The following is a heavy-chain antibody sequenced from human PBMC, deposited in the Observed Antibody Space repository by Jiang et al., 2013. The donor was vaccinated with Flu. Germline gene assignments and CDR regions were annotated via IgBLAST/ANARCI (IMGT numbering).Heavy chain of an antibody. Sequence: IRQPQEGAGVDWEYLLYGSTYXNRPLKSRVTISVDTSKDQFSLKLSSVTAADTAVYYCARQEVSSSGLDYWGQETLVTVSS. J-gene: IGHJ4*02. CDR2: LLYGST. CDR3: ARQEVSSSGLDY. D-gene: IGHD6-6*01. V-gene: IGHV4-39*07.